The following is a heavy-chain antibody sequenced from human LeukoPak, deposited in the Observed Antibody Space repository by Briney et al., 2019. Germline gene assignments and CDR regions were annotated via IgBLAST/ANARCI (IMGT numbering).Heavy chain of an antibody. D-gene: IGHD6-19*01. CDR1: AGSISSYY. Sequence: SQTLSLTSTVSAGSISSYYWSWNRQLAGKGLGWIGRIYTSGSTNYNPSLKSRVTMSVDTSKNQFSLKLSSVTAADTAVYYCARSPLGSSGWYELYGMDVWGQGTTVTVSS. J-gene: IGHJ6*02. V-gene: IGHV4-4*07. CDR3: ARSPLGSSGWYELYGMDV. CDR2: IYTSGST.